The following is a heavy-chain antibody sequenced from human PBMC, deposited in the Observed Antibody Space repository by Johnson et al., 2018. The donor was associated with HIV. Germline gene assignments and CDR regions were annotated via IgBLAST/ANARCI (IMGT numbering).Heavy chain of an antibody. D-gene: IGHD2-21*01. CDR3: AKSPLGVGIFSAFDI. CDR1: GFTFSSYG. J-gene: IGHJ3*02. Sequence: QVQLVESGGGVVQPGRSLRLSCAASGFTFSSYGMHWVRQAPGKGLEWVAVIWYDGSDKYYADSVKGRFTISRDNSKNTLYLQMNSLRAEDTAVYYCAKSPLGVGIFSAFDIWGQGTMVTVSS. CDR2: IWYDGSDK. V-gene: IGHV3-33*06.